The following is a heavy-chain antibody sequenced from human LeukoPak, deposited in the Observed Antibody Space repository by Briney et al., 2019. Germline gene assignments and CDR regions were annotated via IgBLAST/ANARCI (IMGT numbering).Heavy chain of an antibody. CDR2: ISYDGSNK. CDR3: AKDGSVGYYDFWSGYSPLYGMDV. D-gene: IGHD3-3*01. Sequence: GGSLRLSCAASGFTFSSYGMHWVRQAPGKGLEWVAVISYDGSNKYYADSVKGRFTISRGNSKNTLYLQMNSLRAEDTAVYYCAKDGSVGYYDFWSGYSPLYGMDVWGQGTTVTVSS. CDR1: GFTFSSYG. V-gene: IGHV3-30*18. J-gene: IGHJ6*02.